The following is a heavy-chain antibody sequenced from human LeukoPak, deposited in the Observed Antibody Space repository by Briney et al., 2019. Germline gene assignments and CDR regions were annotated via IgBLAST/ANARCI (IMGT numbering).Heavy chain of an antibody. Sequence: GGSLRLSCAASGFTFSSNATTWVRQAPGKGLEWVSGISGTGHSTYYADPVKGRFTISRDNSKNTLDLQMNSLRAEDTAVYYCARDRGAVFGEFEEGWFDPWGQGTLVTVSS. J-gene: IGHJ5*02. CDR2: ISGTGHST. D-gene: IGHD3-10*01. V-gene: IGHV3-23*01. CDR3: ARDRGAVFGEFEEGWFDP. CDR1: GFTFSSNA.